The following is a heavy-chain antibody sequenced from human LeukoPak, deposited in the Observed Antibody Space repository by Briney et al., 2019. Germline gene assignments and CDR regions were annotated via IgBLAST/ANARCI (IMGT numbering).Heavy chain of an antibody. CDR3: ARGLSGPDY. D-gene: IGHD2-8*02. J-gene: IGHJ4*02. CDR2: INNDGRGT. Sequence: GGSLRLSCAASGFTFGNNWMHWVRQAPGKGLVRVARINNDGRGTMYADSVQGRFTVSRDNTKNTLYLQMNSLRAEDTATYFCARGLSGPDYWGQGTLVTVSS. V-gene: IGHV3-74*03. CDR1: GFTFGNNW.